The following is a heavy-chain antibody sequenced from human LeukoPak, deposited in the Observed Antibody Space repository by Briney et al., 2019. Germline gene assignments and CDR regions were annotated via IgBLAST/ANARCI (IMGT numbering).Heavy chain of an antibody. D-gene: IGHD1-26*01. CDR2: MNPNSGNT. CDR1: YX. V-gene: IGHV1-8*01. J-gene: IGHJ4*02. CDR3: ARAPAGDIGGGSYSIDY. Sequence: YXXNXVRQATGQGLEWMGWMNPNSGNTGYAQKFQGRLTMTRNTSISTAYMELSSLRSEDTAVYYCARAPAGDIGGGSYSIDYWGQGTLVTVSS.